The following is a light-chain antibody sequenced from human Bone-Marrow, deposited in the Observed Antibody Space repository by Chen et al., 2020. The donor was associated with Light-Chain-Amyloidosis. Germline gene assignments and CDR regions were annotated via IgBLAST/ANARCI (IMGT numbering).Light chain of an antibody. CDR3: QVWDRSSDRPV. Sequence: SYVLTQPSSVSVAPGQTATIACGGNNIGSPSVHWYQQTPGQAPLLVVYDDSDRPSGIPERLSGSNSGNTATLTISRVEAGDEADYYCQVWDRSSDRPVFSGGTKLTVL. CDR1: NIGSPS. V-gene: IGLV3-21*02. J-gene: IGLJ3*02. CDR2: DDS.